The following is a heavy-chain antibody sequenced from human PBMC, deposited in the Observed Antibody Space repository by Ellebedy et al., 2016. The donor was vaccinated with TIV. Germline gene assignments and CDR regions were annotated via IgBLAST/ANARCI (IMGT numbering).Heavy chain of an antibody. CDR1: GYTFTGYH. D-gene: IGHD1-1*01. J-gene: IGHJ4*02. CDR3: ARGGGNWINYDF. V-gene: IGHV1-2*02. Sequence: ASVKVSCKTSGYTFTGYHIHWVRQAPGQGLEFMGWINLNSGGTNYAQKFRGRVTLTRDTSITTAYMELSGLSSAETAVYYCARGGGNWINYDFWGQGTLVTVSS. CDR2: INLNSGGT.